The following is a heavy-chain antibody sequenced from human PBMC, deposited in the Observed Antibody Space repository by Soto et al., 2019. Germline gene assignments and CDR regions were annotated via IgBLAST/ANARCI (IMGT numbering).Heavy chain of an antibody. J-gene: IGHJ4*02. CDR2: ISYSGAT. CDR1: GGSVSSTTYY. V-gene: IGHV4-39*01. Sequence: QLQESGPGLVKPSETLSLTCTVSGGSVSSTTYYWGWIRQPPGKGLEWIGTISYSGATYYNPSLNSRVTISVDTSKNQFSLNLTSVTAADTATYYCATDLYYYETSGFDFCLPLDFWGQGSLVTVSS. D-gene: IGHD3-22*01. CDR3: ATDLYYYETSGFDFCLPLDF.